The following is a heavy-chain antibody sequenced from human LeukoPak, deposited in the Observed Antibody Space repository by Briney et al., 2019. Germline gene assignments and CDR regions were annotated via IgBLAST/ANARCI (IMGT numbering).Heavy chain of an antibody. CDR1: GYSISSGYY. CDR2: IYHSGST. V-gene: IGHV4-38-2*02. D-gene: IGHD6-13*01. J-gene: IGHJ4*02. Sequence: PSETLSLTCTASGYSISSGYYWGWIRQPPGKGLEWIGSIYHSGSTYYNPSLKSRVTISVDTSKNQFSLKLSSVTAADTAVYYCARNPSSSWYFDYWGQGTLVTVSS. CDR3: ARNPSSSWYFDY.